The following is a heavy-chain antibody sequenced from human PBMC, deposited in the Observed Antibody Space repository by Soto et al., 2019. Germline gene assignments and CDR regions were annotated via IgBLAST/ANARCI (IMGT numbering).Heavy chain of an antibody. J-gene: IGHJ5*02. D-gene: IGHD5-12*01. CDR1: GYTFTSYY. CDR3: ARELVAAELLNWFDP. Sequence: ASVKVSCKASGYTFTSYYMHWVRQAPGQGLEWMGIINPSGGSTSYAQKFQGRVTMTRDTSTSTVYMELSSLRSEDTAVYYCARELVAAELLNWFDPWGQGTLVTVSS. V-gene: IGHV1-46*01. CDR2: INPSGGST.